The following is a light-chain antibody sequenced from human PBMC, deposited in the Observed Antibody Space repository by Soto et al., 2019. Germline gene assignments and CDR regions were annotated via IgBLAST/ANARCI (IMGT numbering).Light chain of an antibody. CDR2: GAS. CDR1: QSVTSN. Sequence: EVVLTPPPGTRSLWPWHRGTVSSSASQSVTSNYLGWFFQKPGQAPRLLIYGASTRATGIPARFSGSGSGTEFTLTIRSLQSEDFAVYYCQQYNNWPPINFGKGQRRAI. CDR3: QQYNNWPPIN. J-gene: IGKJ5*01. V-gene: IGKV3D-15*01.